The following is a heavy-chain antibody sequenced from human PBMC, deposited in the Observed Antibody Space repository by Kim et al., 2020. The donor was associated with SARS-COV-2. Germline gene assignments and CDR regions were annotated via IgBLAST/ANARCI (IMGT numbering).Heavy chain of an antibody. D-gene: IGHD3-10*01. CDR3: ARLQSTIWFGELSPFFDY. J-gene: IGHJ4*02. Sequence: SETLSLTCTVSGGSISSSSYYWGWIRQPPGKGLEWIGSIYYSGSTYYNPSLKSRVTISVDTSKNQFSLKLSSVTAADTAVYYCARLQSTIWFGELSPFFDYWGQGTLVTVSS. CDR2: IYYSGST. CDR1: GGSISSSSYY. V-gene: IGHV4-39*01.